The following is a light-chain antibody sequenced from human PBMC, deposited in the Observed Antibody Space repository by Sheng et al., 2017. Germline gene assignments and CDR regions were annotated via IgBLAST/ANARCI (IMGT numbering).Light chain of an antibody. Sequence: QSVLTQPPSVPGAPGQRVTISCTGSSSNIGAGYDVHWYQQLPGTGPKLLIYDNSNRPSGVPDRFSGSKSGTSASLAITGLQADDEADYYCQSYDTSLSGSYVFGTGTAVTVL. CDR2: DNS. J-gene: IGLJ1*01. V-gene: IGLV1-40*01. CDR1: SSNIGAGYD. CDR3: QSYDTSLSGSYV.